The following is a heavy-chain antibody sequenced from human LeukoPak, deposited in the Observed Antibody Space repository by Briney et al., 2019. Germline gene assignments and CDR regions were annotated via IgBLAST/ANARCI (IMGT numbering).Heavy chain of an antibody. CDR2: INPNSGGT. J-gene: IGHJ4*02. V-gene: IGHV1-2*02. D-gene: IGHD3-22*01. CDR1: GYTFTGYY. Sequence: ASVKVSCKASGYTFTGYYMHWVRQAPGQGLEWMGWINPNSGGTNYAQKFQGRVTMTRDTSTSTAYMELSRLRSDDTAVYYCAKDPYYYDSSGYYPPGDYWGQGTLVTVSS. CDR3: AKDPYYYDSSGYYPPGDY.